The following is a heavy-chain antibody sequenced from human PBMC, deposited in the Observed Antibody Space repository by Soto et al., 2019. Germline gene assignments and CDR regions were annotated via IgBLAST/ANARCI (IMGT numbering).Heavy chain of an antibody. V-gene: IGHV1-69*01. D-gene: IGHD6-19*01. CDR1: GGTFSSYA. Sequence: QVQLVQSGAEVKKPGSSVKVSCKASGGTFSSYAISWVRQAPGQGLEWMGWIIPIFGTANYAQKFQGRVKITADESTSTAYMELSSLRSEDTAVYYCASPSAVAGTLGRQYYYYGMDVWGQGTTVTVSS. J-gene: IGHJ6*02. CDR2: IIPIFGTA. CDR3: ASPSAVAGTLGRQYYYYGMDV.